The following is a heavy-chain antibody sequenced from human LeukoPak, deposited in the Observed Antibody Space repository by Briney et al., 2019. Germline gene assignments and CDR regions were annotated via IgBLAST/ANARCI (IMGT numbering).Heavy chain of an antibody. D-gene: IGHD2-15*01. CDR3: ARGGSLVVGYYYGMDV. V-gene: IGHV4-59*01. Sequence: SETLSLTCTVSGGSISSYYWSWIRQPPGKGLEWIGYIYYSGSTNYNPSLKSRVTISVDTSKNQFSLKLSSVTAADTAVYYCARGGSLVVGYYYGMDVWGQGTTVTVSS. J-gene: IGHJ6*02. CDR2: IYYSGST. CDR1: GGSISSYY.